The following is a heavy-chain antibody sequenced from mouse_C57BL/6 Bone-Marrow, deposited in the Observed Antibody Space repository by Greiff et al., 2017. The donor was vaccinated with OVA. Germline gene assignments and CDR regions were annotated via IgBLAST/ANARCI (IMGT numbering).Heavy chain of an antibody. CDR1: GFSLTSYG. CDR3: ARTGFYGYDDYFDY. D-gene: IGHD2-2*01. Sequence: QVHVKQSGPGLVQPSQSLSITCTVSGFSLTSYGVHWVRQSPGKGLEWLGVIWSGGSTDYNAAFISRLSISKDNSKSQVFFKMNSLQADDTAIYYCARTGFYGYDDYFDYWGQGTTLTVSS. V-gene: IGHV2-2*01. CDR2: IWSGGST. J-gene: IGHJ2*01.